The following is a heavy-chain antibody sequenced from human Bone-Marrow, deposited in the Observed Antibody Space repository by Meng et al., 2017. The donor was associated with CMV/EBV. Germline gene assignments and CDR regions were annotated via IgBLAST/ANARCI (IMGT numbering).Heavy chain of an antibody. CDR1: GFTFSSYA. V-gene: IGHV3-23*01. CDR3: ARDIREGSGSYWSSYYYYYGMDV. Sequence: GGSLRLSCAASGFTFSSYAMSWVRQAPGKGLEWVSAISGSGGSTYYADSVKGRFTISRDSSKNTLYLQMNSLRAEDTAVYYCARDIREGSGSYWSSYYYYYGMDVWGQGTTVTVSS. D-gene: IGHD3-10*01. J-gene: IGHJ6*02. CDR2: ISGSGGST.